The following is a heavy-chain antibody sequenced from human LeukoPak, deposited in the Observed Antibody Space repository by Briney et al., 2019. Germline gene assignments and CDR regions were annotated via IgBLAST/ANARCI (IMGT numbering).Heavy chain of an antibody. CDR1: GFTFSSYA. J-gene: IGHJ4*02. CDR2: ISGSGGST. D-gene: IGHD1-1*01. Sequence: GGSLRLSCAASGFTFSSYAMSWVRQAPGKGLEWVSAISGSGGSTYYADSVKGRFTISRDNSKNTLYLQMNSLRAEDTAVYYCAPLGELEPQFDYWGQGTLVTVSS. CDR3: APLGELEPQFDY. V-gene: IGHV3-23*01.